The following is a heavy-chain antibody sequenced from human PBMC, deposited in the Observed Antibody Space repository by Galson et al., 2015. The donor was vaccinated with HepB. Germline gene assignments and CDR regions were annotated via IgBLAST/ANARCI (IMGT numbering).Heavy chain of an antibody. J-gene: IGHJ5*02. CDR3: ARVVGNYAIGEGRWFDP. V-gene: IGHV1-18*04. D-gene: IGHD1-7*01. CDR1: GYTFTSYD. CDR2: ITPYNGNT. Sequence: SVKVSCKASGYTFTSYDISWVRQAPGQGLEWMGRITPYNGNTNYAQKLQGRVTMTTDTSTSIAYMELRSLRSDDTAVYYCARVVGNYAIGEGRWFDPWGQGTLVTVSS.